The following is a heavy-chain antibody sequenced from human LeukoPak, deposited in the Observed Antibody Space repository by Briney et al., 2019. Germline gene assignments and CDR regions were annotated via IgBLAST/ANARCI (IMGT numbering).Heavy chain of an antibody. J-gene: IGHJ3*02. CDR2: ISGYNGNT. Sequence: ASVKVSFKASGLTFTNYGISWVRRAPGQGLEWRGWISGYNGNTNYAHKLQGRVTMTTDTFTSTVYLELRSLRSDDTAVYHCARSVRTWHLPPDAFDIWGQGTMVTVSS. CDR3: ARSVRTWHLPPDAFDI. CDR1: GLTFTNYG. V-gene: IGHV1-18*01. D-gene: IGHD3-10*01.